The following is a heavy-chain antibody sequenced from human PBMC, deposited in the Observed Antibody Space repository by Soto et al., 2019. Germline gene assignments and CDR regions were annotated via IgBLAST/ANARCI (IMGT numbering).Heavy chain of an antibody. CDR3: ARGEDGGIVATSNMDV. J-gene: IGHJ6*03. D-gene: IGHD5-12*01. CDR2: IYPSGCST. V-gene: IGHV1-46*01. Sequence: SVKVSCRASGYPFTNHYIQWVRRAPGQGLELMGIIYPSGCSTSYAQKLQGRVTMTRDTSTSTVYMELSSLRSEDTAVYYCARGEDGGIVATSNMDVWGKGTTVTFSS. CDR1: GYPFTNHY.